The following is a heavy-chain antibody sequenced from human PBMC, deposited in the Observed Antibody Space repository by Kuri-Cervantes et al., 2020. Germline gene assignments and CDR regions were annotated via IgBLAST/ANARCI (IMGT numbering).Heavy chain of an antibody. V-gene: IGHV3-23*01. CDR3: AKRNDYGDYGDHYYCYYGMDV. D-gene: IGHD4-17*01. Sequence: GESLKISCAASGFTFSSYAMSWVRQAPGKGLEWVSAISGSGGSTYYADSVKGRFTISRDNSKNTLYLQMNSLRAEDTAVYYCAKRNDYGDYGDHYYCYYGMDVWGQGTTVTVSS. CDR1: GFTFSSYA. CDR2: ISGSGGST. J-gene: IGHJ6*02.